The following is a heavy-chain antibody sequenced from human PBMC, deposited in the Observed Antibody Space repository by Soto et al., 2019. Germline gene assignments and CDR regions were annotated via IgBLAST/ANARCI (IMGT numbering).Heavy chain of an antibody. Sequence: PGESLKISCKGSGYSFTSYWIGWVRQMPGKGLEWMGIIYPGDSDTRYSPSFQGQVTISADKSISTAYLQWSSLKASDTAMYYCARRGRGDSSSWYYFDYWGQGTLVTVSS. D-gene: IGHD6-13*01. V-gene: IGHV5-51*01. CDR1: GYSFTSYW. J-gene: IGHJ4*02. CDR2: IYPGDSDT. CDR3: ARRGRGDSSSWYYFDY.